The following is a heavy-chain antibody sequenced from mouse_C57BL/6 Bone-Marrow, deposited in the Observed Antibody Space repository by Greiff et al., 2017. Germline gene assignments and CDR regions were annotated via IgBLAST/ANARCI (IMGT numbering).Heavy chain of an antibody. J-gene: IGHJ2*01. CDR3: TYYYGSPSFDY. CDR1: GFNIKDDY. Sequence: VQLKESGAELVRPGASVKLSCTASGFNIKDDYMHWVKQRPEQGLEWIGWIDPENGDTEYASKFQGKATITADTSSNTAYLQLSSLTSEDTAVYYCTYYYGSPSFDYWGQGTTLTVSS. V-gene: IGHV14-4*01. CDR2: IDPENGDT. D-gene: IGHD1-1*01.